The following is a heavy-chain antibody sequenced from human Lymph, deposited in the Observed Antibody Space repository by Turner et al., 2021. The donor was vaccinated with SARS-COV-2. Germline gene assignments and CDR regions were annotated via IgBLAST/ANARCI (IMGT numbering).Heavy chain of an antibody. CDR3: AKDAGYFIAVAAGGHVFDN. V-gene: IGHV3-23*01. D-gene: IGHD6-19*01. Sequence: VQLLDAGVGLVHPGVSLRLSISASGFTFTSFAMNWVRQAPEKGLEWVSALSGYGTNTYYADAVKDRFTISRDNSRNTLYLEMNSLRVEDTAVYYWAKDAGYFIAVAAGGHVFDNWGQGTLVTVSS. CDR1: GFTFTSFA. CDR2: LSGYGTNT. J-gene: IGHJ4*02.